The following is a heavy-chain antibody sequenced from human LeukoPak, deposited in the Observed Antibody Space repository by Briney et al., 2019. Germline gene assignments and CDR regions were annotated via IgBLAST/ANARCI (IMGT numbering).Heavy chain of an antibody. CDR3: ARDPPYYDFWSGYYAH. CDR2: INWNGGRR. D-gene: IGHD3-3*01. V-gene: IGHV3-20*04. Sequence: GGSLRLSCVASGFTFDDYGMNWVRQVPAKGLEWVSGINWNGGRRDYADSVKGRFTISRDNAKNSLFLQMNSLRPEDTALYYCARDPPYYDFWSGYYAHWGQGTLVTVSS. J-gene: IGHJ4*02. CDR1: GFTFDDYG.